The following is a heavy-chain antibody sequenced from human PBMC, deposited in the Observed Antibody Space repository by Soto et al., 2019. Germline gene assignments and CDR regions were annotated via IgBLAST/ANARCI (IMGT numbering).Heavy chain of an antibody. CDR3: AREVGACFGADCYRWFDS. Sequence: QVHLQESGPGVVKPSETLSLTCSVSGDSISSGDHYWSWVRQPPGKALEWIGYVEHIEHTYFNPSLWGRVLISVDTSKNHFSLRLSSVTAADTALYYCAREVGACFGADCYRWFDSWGQGTLVTVSS. D-gene: IGHD2-21*02. CDR2: VEHIEHT. J-gene: IGHJ5*01. CDR1: GDSISSGDHY. V-gene: IGHV4-30-4*01.